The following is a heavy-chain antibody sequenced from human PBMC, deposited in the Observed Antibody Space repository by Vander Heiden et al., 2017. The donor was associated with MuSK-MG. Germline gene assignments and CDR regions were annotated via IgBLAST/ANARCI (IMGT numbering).Heavy chain of an antibody. D-gene: IGHD2-2*02. CDR2: ISGSGGST. J-gene: IGHJ3*02. CDR1: GFTFSTYD. V-gene: IGHV3-23*01. CDR3: AKGWGIVVVPAAIRGDAFDI. Sequence: EVQLLASGGGLVQPGGSLRLSCAASGFTFSTYDMSGVRPAPGKGLEWVSAISGSGGSTYYADSVKGRFTISRDNSKNTLYLQMNSLRAEDTAVYYCAKGWGIVVVPAAIRGDAFDIWGQGTMVTVSS.